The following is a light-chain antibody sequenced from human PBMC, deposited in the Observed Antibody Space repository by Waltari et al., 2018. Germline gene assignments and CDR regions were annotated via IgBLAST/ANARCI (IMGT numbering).Light chain of an antibody. CDR3: HSRDSSGDVL. V-gene: IGLV3-19*01. CDR2: CNN. CDR1: SLRTYY. J-gene: IGLJ2*01. Sequence: SSELTQDPAVSVALGQTVRITCQGDSLRTYYVSWFHQKPGQAPALVIYCNNNRPSVIPDRFSASSSGSTAFLTIMGAQAEDEADYYCHSRDSSGDVLIGGGTKLTVV.